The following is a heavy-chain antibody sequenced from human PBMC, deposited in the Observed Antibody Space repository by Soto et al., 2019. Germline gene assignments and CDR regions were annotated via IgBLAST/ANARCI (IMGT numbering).Heavy chain of an antibody. D-gene: IGHD3-10*01. CDR2: IYYSGST. Sequence: SETLSLTCTVSGGSISSGGYYWSWIRQHPGKGLEWIGYIYYSGSTYYNPSLKSRVTISVDTSKNQFSLKLSSVTAADTAVYYCASWGTNSQHGSGSPYNWFDPWGQGTLVTVSS. CDR3: ASWGTNSQHGSGSPYNWFDP. V-gene: IGHV4-31*03. CDR1: GGSISSGGYY. J-gene: IGHJ5*02.